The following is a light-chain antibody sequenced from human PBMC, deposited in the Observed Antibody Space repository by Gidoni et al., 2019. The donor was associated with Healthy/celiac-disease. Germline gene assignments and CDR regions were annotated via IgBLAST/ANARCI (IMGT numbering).Light chain of an antibody. Sequence: SYEMTQPPQVSVSPGQPASITCSGDKLGDNYACWYQQKPAQSPVLVIYQDSKRPSGIPERFSGSNSGNTATLTISGTQAMDEADYYCQAWDSSTEVVFGGGTKLTVL. CDR3: QAWDSSTEVV. CDR1: KLGDNY. CDR2: QDS. V-gene: IGLV3-1*01. J-gene: IGLJ2*01.